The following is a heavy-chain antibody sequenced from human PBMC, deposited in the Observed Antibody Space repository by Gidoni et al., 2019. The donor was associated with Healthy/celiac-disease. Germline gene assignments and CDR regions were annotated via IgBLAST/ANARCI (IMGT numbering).Heavy chain of an antibody. Sequence: QVQLQQWGAGLLKPSETLSLTCAVYGGSFSGYYWSWIRQPPGKGLEWIGEINHSGSTNYNPSLKSRVTISVDTSKNQFSLKLSSVTAADTAVYYCARVWGSMVRGSPHWFDPWGQGTLVTVSS. D-gene: IGHD3-10*01. V-gene: IGHV4-34*01. CDR1: GGSFSGYY. CDR3: ARVWGSMVRGSPHWFDP. J-gene: IGHJ5*02. CDR2: INHSGST.